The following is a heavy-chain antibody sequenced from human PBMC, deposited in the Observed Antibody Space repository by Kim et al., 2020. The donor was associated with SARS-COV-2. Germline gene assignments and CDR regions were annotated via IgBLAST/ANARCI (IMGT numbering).Heavy chain of an antibody. CDR3: ASALEYCSSTSCYHHYYGMDV. CDR1: GGTFSSYA. D-gene: IGHD2-2*01. J-gene: IGHJ6*02. CDR2: IIPIFGTA. V-gene: IGHV1-69*13. Sequence: SVKVSCKASGGTFSSYAISWVRQAPGQGLEWMGGIIPIFGTANYAQKFQGRVTITADESTSTAYMELSSLRSEDTAVYYCASALEYCSSTSCYHHYYGMDVWGQGTAVTVSS.